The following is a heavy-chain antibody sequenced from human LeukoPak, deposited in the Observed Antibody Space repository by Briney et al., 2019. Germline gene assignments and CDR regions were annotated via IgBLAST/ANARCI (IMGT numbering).Heavy chain of an antibody. CDR2: IKQDESEK. V-gene: IGHV3-7*01. J-gene: IGHJ4*02. CDR3: ARDKIEGPTKLDY. Sequence: PGGSLRLSCAASGFTFSSYWMSWFRQAPGKGLEWLANIKQDESEKYYVDSVKGRFTISRDNANNSLYLQMNSLRAEDTAVYYCARDKIEGPTKLDYWGQGILVTVSS. D-gene: IGHD1-1*01. CDR1: GFTFSSYW.